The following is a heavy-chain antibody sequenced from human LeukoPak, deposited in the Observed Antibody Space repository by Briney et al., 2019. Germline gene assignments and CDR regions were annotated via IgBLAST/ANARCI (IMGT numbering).Heavy chain of an antibody. D-gene: IGHD1-26*01. CDR1: GFTFSVYW. CDR3: ARVSGTYGGAFDI. J-gene: IGHJ3*02. Sequence: GGSLRLSCAASGFTFSVYWMTWVRQAPGKGLEWVANINQDGSDKYYVDSVKGRFTISRDNAKNSPYLQMNSLRAEDTAVYYCARVSGTYGGAFDIWGQGTMVTVSS. CDR2: INQDGSDK. V-gene: IGHV3-7*01.